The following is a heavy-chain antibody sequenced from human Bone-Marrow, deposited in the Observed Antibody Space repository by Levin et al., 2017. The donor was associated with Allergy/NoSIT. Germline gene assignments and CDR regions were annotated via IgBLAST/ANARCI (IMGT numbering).Heavy chain of an antibody. Sequence: SCAASGFTFSSYDMHWVRQATGKGLEWVSAIGTAGDTYYPGSVKGRFTISRENAKNSLYLQMNSLRAGDTAVYYCARVERYCSGGSCYYYYGMDVWGQGTTVTVSS. J-gene: IGHJ6*02. CDR2: IGTAGDT. CDR3: ARVERYCSGGSCYYYYGMDV. CDR1: GFTFSSYD. D-gene: IGHD2-15*01. V-gene: IGHV3-13*01.